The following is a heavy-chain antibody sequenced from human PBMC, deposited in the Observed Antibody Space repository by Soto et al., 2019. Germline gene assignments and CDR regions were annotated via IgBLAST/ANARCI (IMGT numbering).Heavy chain of an antibody. CDR1: GGSISSGGYY. CDR3: ARDRYYDSSGYDY. Sequence: SETLSLTCTVSGGSISSGGYYWSWIRQHPGKGLEWIGYIYYSGSTYYNPSLKSRVTISVDTSKNQFSLKLGSVTAADTAVYYCARDRYYDSSGYDYWGQGTLVTVSS. J-gene: IGHJ4*02. D-gene: IGHD3-22*01. CDR2: IYYSGST. V-gene: IGHV4-31*03.